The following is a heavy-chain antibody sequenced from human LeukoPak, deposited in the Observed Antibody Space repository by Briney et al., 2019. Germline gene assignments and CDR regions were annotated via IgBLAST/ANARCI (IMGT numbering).Heavy chain of an antibody. Sequence: GGSLRLSCAASGFTFSTYWMSWVRQAPGKGLEWVANIKQDGSEKYYVDSVKGRVTISRDNSKKTLYLQMNSLGADDTAVYYCAKAYCSSTSCYAQGYYGMDVWGQGTTVTVSS. CDR3: AKAYCSSTSCYAQGYYGMDV. D-gene: IGHD2-2*01. CDR1: GFTFSTYW. CDR2: IKQDGSEK. J-gene: IGHJ6*02. V-gene: IGHV3-7*03.